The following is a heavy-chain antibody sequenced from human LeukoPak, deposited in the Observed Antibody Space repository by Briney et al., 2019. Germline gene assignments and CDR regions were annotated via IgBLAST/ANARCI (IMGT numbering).Heavy chain of an antibody. D-gene: IGHD6-19*01. V-gene: IGHV4-59*10. CDR3: ARHIRKRGIAVAGTPGWFDP. Sequence: PSETLSLTCAVYGGSFSGYYWSWIRQPAGKGLEWIGRIYTSGSTNYNPSLKSRVTMSVDTSKNQFSLKLSSVTAADTAVYYCARHIRKRGIAVAGTPGWFDPWGQGTLVTVSS. CDR1: GGSFSGYY. J-gene: IGHJ5*02. CDR2: IYTSGST.